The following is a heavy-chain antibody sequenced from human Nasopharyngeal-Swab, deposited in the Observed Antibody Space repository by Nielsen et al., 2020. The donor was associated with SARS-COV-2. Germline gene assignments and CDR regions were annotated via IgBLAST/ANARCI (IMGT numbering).Heavy chain of an antibody. D-gene: IGHD3-3*01. V-gene: IGHV3-49*04. CDR1: GFTFNNYN. CDR3: TRGSRYYPDYYCGMDV. J-gene: IGHJ6*02. CDR2: IRSKAYGGTT. Sequence: GGSLRLSCAASGFTFNNYNFNWVRQAPGKGLEWVGFIRSKAYGGTTEYAASVKGRFSISRDDSKRIAYLQMNSLKTEDTAVYYCTRGSRYYPDYYCGMDVWGQGTTVTVSS.